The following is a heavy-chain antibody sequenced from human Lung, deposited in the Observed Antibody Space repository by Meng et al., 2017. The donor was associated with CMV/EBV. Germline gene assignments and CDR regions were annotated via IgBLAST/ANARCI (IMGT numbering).Heavy chain of an antibody. CDR3: ARQRPVLDAFDI. V-gene: IGHV4-39*01. D-gene: IGHD3-3*01. CDR1: GGPISSSSYY. CDR2: IYYSGST. J-gene: IGHJ3*02. Sequence: SETLSLXXTVSGGPISSSSYYWGWIRQPPGKGLEWIGSIYYSGSTYYNPSLKSRVTISVDTSKNQFSLKLSSVTAADTAVYYCARQRPVLDAFDIWGQGTMVXVSS.